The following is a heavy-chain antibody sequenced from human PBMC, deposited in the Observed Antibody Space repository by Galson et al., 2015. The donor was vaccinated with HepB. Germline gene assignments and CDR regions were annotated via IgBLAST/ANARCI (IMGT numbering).Heavy chain of an antibody. J-gene: IGHJ6*02. CDR1: GYTFTGYH. D-gene: IGHD5-12*01. V-gene: IGHV1-2*04. CDR2: INPNSGGT. Sequence: SVKVSCKASGYTFTGYHMHWVRQAPGQGLEWMGWINPNSGGTNYAQKFQGWVTMTRDTSISTAYMELSRLRSDDTAVYYCATTGGYSGYDPNYYYYGMDVWGQGTTVTVSS. CDR3: ATTGGYSGYDPNYYYYGMDV.